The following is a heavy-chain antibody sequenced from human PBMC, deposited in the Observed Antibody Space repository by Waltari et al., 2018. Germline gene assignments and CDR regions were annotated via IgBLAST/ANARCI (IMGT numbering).Heavy chain of an antibody. CDR3: ARRLRVNYFDY. CDR1: GGSISSSSYY. J-gene: IGHJ4*02. Sequence: QLQLQESGPGLVQPSETLSLTCTVSGGSISSSSYYWGWIRQPPGKGLEWIGSIYYSGSTYYNPSLKSRVTISVDTSKNQFSLKLSSVTAADTAVYYCARRLRVNYFDYWGQGTLVTVSS. V-gene: IGHV4-39*01. D-gene: IGHD5-12*01. CDR2: IYYSGST.